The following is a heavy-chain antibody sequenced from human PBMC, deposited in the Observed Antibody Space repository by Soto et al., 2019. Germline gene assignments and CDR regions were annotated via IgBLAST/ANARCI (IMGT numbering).Heavy chain of an antibody. Sequence: GGSLRLSCAASGFTFSSYAMSWVRQAPGKGLEWVSAISGSGGSTYYADSVKGRFTISRDNSKNTLYLQMNSLRAEDTAVYYCAKSGARSTRAAGIDYWGQGTLVTVSS. CDR1: GFTFSSYA. D-gene: IGHD6-13*01. CDR3: AKSGARSTRAAGIDY. J-gene: IGHJ4*02. CDR2: ISGSGGST. V-gene: IGHV3-23*01.